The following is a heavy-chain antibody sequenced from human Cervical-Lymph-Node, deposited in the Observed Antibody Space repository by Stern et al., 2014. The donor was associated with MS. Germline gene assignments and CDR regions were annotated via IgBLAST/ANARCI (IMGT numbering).Heavy chain of an antibody. Sequence: EMQLVESGGGLVQPGGSLRLSCVASGFTFTNYAMTWVRQAPGKGLEWVSSISGGSANIYYADSVKGRLTISRDNFKNTLYLQMNSLRAEDTAVYYCAKDAPYDYVWKSFRYTFESWGQGTLVTVSS. CDR1: GFTFTNYA. V-gene: IGHV3-23*04. J-gene: IGHJ4*02. CDR2: ISGGSANI. CDR3: AKDAPYDYVWKSFRYTFES. D-gene: IGHD3-16*02.